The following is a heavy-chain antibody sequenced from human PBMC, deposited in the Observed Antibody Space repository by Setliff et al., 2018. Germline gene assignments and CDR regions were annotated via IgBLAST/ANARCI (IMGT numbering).Heavy chain of an antibody. D-gene: IGHD3-22*01. CDR2: INPSGGST. J-gene: IGHJ6*02. Sequence: ASVKVSCKASGYTFTSYYMHWVRQAPGQGLEWMGIINPSGGSTSYAQKFQGRVTMTRDTSISTAYMDLNSLRAEDTAVYYCARDVRVYDSSGYYYYYYGMDVWGQGTTVTVSS. V-gene: IGHV1-46*01. CDR1: GYTFTSYY. CDR3: ARDVRVYDSSGYYYYYYGMDV.